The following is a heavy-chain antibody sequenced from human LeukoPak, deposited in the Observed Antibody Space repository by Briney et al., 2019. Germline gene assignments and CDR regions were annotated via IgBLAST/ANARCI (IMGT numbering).Heavy chain of an antibody. CDR3: ARAIVAATGFDY. CDR2: ISSSSSSYI. CDR1: GFTFSSYS. J-gene: IGHJ4*02. V-gene: IGHV3-21*01. Sequence: GGSLRLSCAASGFTFSSYSMNWVRQAPGKGLEWVSSISSSSSSYIYYADSAKGRFTISRDNAKNSLYLQMNSLRAEDTAVYYCARAIVAATGFDYWGQGTLVTVSS. D-gene: IGHD5-12*01.